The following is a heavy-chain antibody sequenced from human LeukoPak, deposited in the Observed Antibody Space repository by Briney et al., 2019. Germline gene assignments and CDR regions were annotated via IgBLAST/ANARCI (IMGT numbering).Heavy chain of an antibody. CDR2: IYYSGST. CDR3: ARYPDMSMVRGVISYFDY. V-gene: IGHV4-39*07. J-gene: IGHJ4*02. Sequence: PSETLSLTCTVSGGSIRSSSYYWGWIRQPPGKGLEWIGSIYYSGSTYYNPSLKSRVTISVDTSKNQFSLKLSSVTAADTAVYYCARYPDMSMVRGVISYFDYWGQGTLVTVSS. D-gene: IGHD3-10*01. CDR1: GGSIRSSSYY.